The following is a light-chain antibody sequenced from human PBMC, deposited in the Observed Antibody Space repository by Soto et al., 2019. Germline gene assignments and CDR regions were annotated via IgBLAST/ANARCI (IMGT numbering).Light chain of an antibody. CDR3: STYAGTRNV. CDR1: SSDVGGYNY. J-gene: IGLJ1*01. V-gene: IGLV2-8*01. CDR2: EVN. Sequence: QSALTQPASVSGSPGQSITISCTGTSSDVGGYNYVSWYQQYPGRVPKLLIYEVNNHPSDDHDCLSGYNSGNTAYLTVSGLQDEDEADYYCSTYAGTRNVFGAGTKVTVL.